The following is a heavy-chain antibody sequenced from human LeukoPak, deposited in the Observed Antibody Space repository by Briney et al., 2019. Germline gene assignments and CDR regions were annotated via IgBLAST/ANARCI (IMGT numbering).Heavy chain of an antibody. V-gene: IGHV3-11*01. D-gene: IGHD6-6*01. CDR1: GFTFSDYY. CDR3: AREYASSSHFDS. J-gene: IGHJ4*02. Sequence: GGSLRLSCAASGFTFSDYYMTWIRQAPGKGLEWVSYISSSDYRTSYADSVKGRFTISRDNAENSLYLQMNSLRAEDTAVYYCAREYASSSHFDSWGQGTLVTVSS. CDR2: ISSSDYRT.